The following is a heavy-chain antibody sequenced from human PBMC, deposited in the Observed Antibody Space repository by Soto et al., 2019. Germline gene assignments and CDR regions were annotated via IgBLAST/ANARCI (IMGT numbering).Heavy chain of an antibody. J-gene: IGHJ6*02. CDR2: ISSSGSLI. D-gene: IGHD3-10*01. CDR3: ERGLNYYGSGSQVVYGMDV. V-gene: IGHV3-11*01. CDR1: GFTFSDFY. Sequence: GSLRLSCAASGFTFSDFYMSWVRQAPVKGLEWISYISSSGSLIYYADSVKGRFTISRDNANNSLYLQMNSLRVEDTAVYYCERGLNYYGSGSQVVYGMDVWGQGTKVTAP.